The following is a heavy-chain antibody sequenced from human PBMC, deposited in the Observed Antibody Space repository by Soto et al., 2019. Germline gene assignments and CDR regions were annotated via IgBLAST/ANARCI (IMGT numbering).Heavy chain of an antibody. D-gene: IGHD1-26*01. Sequence: PGGSLRLSCAASGFTFSNAWMSSVRQAPGKGLEWVANVKQDGSEKYYVDSVKGRFTISRDNAKNSLYLQMNSLRAEDTAVYYCASAFSGSYNFDYWGQGTLVTVSS. CDR2: VKQDGSEK. J-gene: IGHJ4*02. CDR3: ASAFSGSYNFDY. V-gene: IGHV3-7*05. CDR1: GFTFSNAW.